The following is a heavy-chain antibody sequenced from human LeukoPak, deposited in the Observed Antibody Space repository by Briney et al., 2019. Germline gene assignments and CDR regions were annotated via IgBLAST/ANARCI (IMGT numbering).Heavy chain of an antibody. Sequence: SETLSLTCTVSGGSISSSSYYWGWIRQPPGKGLESIGSIYYSGSTYYNPSLKSRVTISVDTSKNQFSLKLSSVTAADTAVYYCARHYSSSWYSYYYYYMDVWGKGTTVTVSS. D-gene: IGHD6-13*01. J-gene: IGHJ6*03. V-gene: IGHV4-39*01. CDR1: GGSISSSSYY. CDR2: IYYSGST. CDR3: ARHYSSSWYSYYYYYMDV.